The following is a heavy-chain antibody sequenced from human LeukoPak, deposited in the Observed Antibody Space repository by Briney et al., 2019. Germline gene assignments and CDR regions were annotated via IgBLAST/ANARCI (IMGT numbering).Heavy chain of an antibody. CDR3: ARVREMGNWFDP. V-gene: IGHV1-18*01. J-gene: IGHJ5*02. CDR2: ISAYNGNT. D-gene: IGHD2-8*01. CDR1: GYTFTSYG. Sequence: ASVKVSCKASGYTFTSYGISWVRQAPGQGLEWMGWISAYNGNTNYAQKLEGKVTMTTDTSTSTAYMELRSLRSDDTAVYYCARVREMGNWFDPWGQGTLVTVSS.